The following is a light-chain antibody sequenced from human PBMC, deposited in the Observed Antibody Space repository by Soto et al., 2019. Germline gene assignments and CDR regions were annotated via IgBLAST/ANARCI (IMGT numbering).Light chain of an antibody. CDR3: QKRSNWPIN. CDR1: QLVSQSVTTN. CDR2: DAS. Sequence: EIVLMPFTPTLSVSPGERVTLSCRASQLVSQSVTTNLAWYQQKPGQAPRLLIHDASNRATGIPARFSGSGSGTDFTLTISSLEPEDFAVYYCQKRSNWPINCGQGTRGEIK. V-gene: IGKV3-11*01. J-gene: IGKJ5*01.